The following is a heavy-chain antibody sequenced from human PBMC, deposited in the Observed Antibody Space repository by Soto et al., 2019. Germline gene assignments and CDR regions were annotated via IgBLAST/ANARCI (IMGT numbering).Heavy chain of an antibody. Sequence: EVQLVESGGGLVQPGESLRLSCAASGFTFSYYWMHWVRQTPGKGLLWVSHIHNDGSRTTYADSVKGRFTISRDNARNTVYLQMNSLRDDDTAGDYCARVDRGAFDLWGQGTAVTVSS. J-gene: IGHJ3*01. CDR2: IHNDGSRT. D-gene: IGHD1-26*01. CDR1: GFTFSYYW. V-gene: IGHV3-74*03. CDR3: ARVDRGAFDL.